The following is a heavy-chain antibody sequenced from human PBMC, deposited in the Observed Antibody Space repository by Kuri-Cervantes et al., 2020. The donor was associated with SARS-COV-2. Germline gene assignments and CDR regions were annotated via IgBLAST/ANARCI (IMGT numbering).Heavy chain of an antibody. Sequence: SVKASCKASGGTFSSYAINWARQAPGQGLEWTGGTIPILGTAKYAQKFQGRVTMTRDTSTSTVYMELSSLRSEDTAVYYCARGPYYDFWSGFDYYYYMDVWGIGTTVTVSS. V-gene: IGHV1-69*10. CDR1: GGTFSSYA. J-gene: IGHJ6*03. CDR2: TIPILGTA. CDR3: ARGPYYDFWSGFDYYYYMDV. D-gene: IGHD3-3*01.